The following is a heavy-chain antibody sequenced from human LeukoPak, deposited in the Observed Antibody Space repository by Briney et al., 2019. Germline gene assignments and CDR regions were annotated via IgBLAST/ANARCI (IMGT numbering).Heavy chain of an antibody. V-gene: IGHV3-21*01. CDR1: GFTFSSYS. J-gene: IGHJ5*02. CDR2: ISSSSSYI. Sequence: GGXLRLSCAASGFTFSSYSMNWVRQAPGKGLEWVSSISSSSSYIYYADSVKGRFTISRDNAKNSLYLQMNSLRAEDTAVYYCAREGRHNWFDPWGQGTLVTVSS. CDR3: AREGRHNWFDP.